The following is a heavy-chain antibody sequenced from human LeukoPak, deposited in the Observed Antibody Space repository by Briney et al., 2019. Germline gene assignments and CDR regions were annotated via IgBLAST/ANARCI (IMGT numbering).Heavy chain of an antibody. CDR1: GGSISSYY. D-gene: IGHD2-8*01. V-gene: IGHV4-4*07. CDR2: IYTSGST. CDR3: ARDLESYCTNGVCSSAFDY. J-gene: IGHJ4*02. Sequence: SETLSLTCTVSGGSISSYYWSWIRQPAGKGLEWIGRIYTSGSTNYNPSLKSRVTMSVDTSKNQFSLKLSSVTAADTAVYYCARDLESYCTNGVCSSAFDYWGQGTLVTVSS.